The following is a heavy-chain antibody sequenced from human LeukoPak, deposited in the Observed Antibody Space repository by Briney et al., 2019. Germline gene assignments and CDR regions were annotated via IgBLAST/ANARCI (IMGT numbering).Heavy chain of an antibody. Sequence: GGSLRLSCAASGFTFSSYAMSWVRQAPGKGLEWVSAISGSGGSTYYADSVKGRVTISRDNSKNTLYLQMNSLRVEDTAVYYCGKCFSDRSGALGGDVGGKGTTVTVSS. CDR2: ISGSGGST. CDR3: GKCFSDRSGALGGDV. J-gene: IGHJ6*04. V-gene: IGHV3-23*01. D-gene: IGHD3-16*01. CDR1: GFTFSSYA.